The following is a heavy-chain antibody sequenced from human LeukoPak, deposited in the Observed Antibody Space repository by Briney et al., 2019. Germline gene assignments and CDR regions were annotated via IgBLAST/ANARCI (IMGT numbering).Heavy chain of an antibody. J-gene: IGHJ6*03. Sequence: GRSLRLSCAASGFTFSSYAMHWVRQAPGKGLEWVAVISYDGSNKYYADSVKGRFTISRDNSKNTLYLQMNSLRAEDTAVYYCARGHPGYYYYYMDVWGKGTTVTVSS. CDR1: GFTFSSYA. CDR3: ARGHPGYYYYYMDV. V-gene: IGHV3-30*04. CDR2: ISYDGSNK.